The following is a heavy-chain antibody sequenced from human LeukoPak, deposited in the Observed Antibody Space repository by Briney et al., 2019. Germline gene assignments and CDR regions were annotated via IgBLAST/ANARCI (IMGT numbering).Heavy chain of an antibody. CDR1: GGSISSRSYY. D-gene: IGHD5-18*01. CDR2: IYYSGST. CDR3: ARGDDTAMVPDY. J-gene: IGHJ4*02. Sequence: SETLSLTCTVSGGSISSRSYYWGWIRQPPGKGLEWIGTIYYSGSTYYNPSLKSRVTISVDTSKNQFSLKVRSVTAADTAVYYCARGDDTAMVPDYWGQGTLVTVSS. V-gene: IGHV4-39*07.